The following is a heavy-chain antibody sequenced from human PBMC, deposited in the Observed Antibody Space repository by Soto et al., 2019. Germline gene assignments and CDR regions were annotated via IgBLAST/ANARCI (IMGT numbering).Heavy chain of an antibody. V-gene: IGHV4-30-4*08. CDR2: IYYNGNT. CDR1: GRSISSSSYY. J-gene: IGHJ6*02. CDR3: ARATTVTSSFFYYGLDV. D-gene: IGHD4-17*01. Sequence: SETLSLTCTVSGRSISSSSYYWGWIRQPPGKGLEWIGHIYYNGNTYYNPSLKSRLTLSLDTSQNQFSLHLTSVIAADSASFFCARATTVTSSFFYYGLDVWGQGTTVTVSS.